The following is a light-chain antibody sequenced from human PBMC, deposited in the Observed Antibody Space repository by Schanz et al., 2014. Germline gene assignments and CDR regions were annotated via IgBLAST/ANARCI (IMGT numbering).Light chain of an antibody. Sequence: DIQMTQSPSTLSASVGDRVTITCRASQSISSWLAWYQQKPGKAPKLLINKASILEGGVPSRFSGSESGTEFTLTISSLQSEDFAVYYCQQYNNWPWTFGQGTKVEFK. CDR1: QSISSW. J-gene: IGKJ1*01. V-gene: IGKV1-5*03. CDR2: KAS. CDR3: QQYNNWPWT.